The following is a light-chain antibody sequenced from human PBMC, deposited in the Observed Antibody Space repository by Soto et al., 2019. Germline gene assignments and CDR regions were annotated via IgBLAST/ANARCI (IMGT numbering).Light chain of an antibody. J-gene: IGKJ1*01. CDR1: QSISSN. V-gene: IGKV3-15*01. Sequence: EIVMTQSPATLSVSPGEGATLSCRASQSISSNLAWYQRKPGQAPRLLIYGASTRATGIPARFSGSGSGTEFTLTISSLQSEDFAVYYCQQYNNWPPWTFGQGTKVEIK. CDR3: QQYNNWPPWT. CDR2: GAS.